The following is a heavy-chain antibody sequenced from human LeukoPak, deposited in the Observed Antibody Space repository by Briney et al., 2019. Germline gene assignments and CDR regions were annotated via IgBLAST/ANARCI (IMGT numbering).Heavy chain of an antibody. J-gene: IGHJ4*02. CDR3: AKGHGYSYGYDFDY. CDR2: ISGSGGST. V-gene: IGHV3-23*01. Sequence: GGSLRLSXAASGFTFSSYAMSWVRQAPGKGMEWVSDISGSGGSTYYADSVKGRFTISRDNSKNTLYLQMNSLRAEDTAVYYCAKGHGYSYGYDFDYWGQGTLVTVSS. CDR1: GFTFSSYA. D-gene: IGHD5-18*01.